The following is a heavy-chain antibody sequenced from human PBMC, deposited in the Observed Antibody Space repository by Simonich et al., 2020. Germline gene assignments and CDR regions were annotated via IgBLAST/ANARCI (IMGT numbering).Heavy chain of an antibody. CDR1: GFTFSSYW. Sequence: EVQLVESGGGLVQPGGSLRLSCAASGFTFSSYWMSWVSEAPGKGLEWVEKIKQDGSGKYDVDSVKGRFTIPRDNAKNSLYLQMNSLRAEDTAVYYCARDREVYGSGSYYNYWGQGTLVTVSS. D-gene: IGHD3-10*01. V-gene: IGHV3-7*01. CDR2: IKQDGSGK. CDR3: ARDREVYGSGSYYNY. J-gene: IGHJ4*02.